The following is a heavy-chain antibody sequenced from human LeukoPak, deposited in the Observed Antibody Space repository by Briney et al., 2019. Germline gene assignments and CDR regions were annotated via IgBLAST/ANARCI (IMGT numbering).Heavy chain of an antibody. Sequence: SETLSLTCTASDGSISSYYWSWIRQPPGKGLGWIGYIYYSGSTNYNPSLKSRVTISADTSKTQFSLKLSSVTAADTAVYYCARLDCSSTSCHRYYYYYYYMDVWGKGTTVTVSS. CDR2: IYYSGST. CDR3: ARLDCSSTSCHRYYYYYYYMDV. J-gene: IGHJ6*03. V-gene: IGHV4-59*08. D-gene: IGHD2-2*01. CDR1: DGSISSYY.